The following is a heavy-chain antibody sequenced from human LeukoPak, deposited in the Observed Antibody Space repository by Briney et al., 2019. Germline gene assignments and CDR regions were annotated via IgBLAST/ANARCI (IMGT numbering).Heavy chain of an antibody. Sequence: ASVKVSCKASGYTFTSYDINWVRQATGQGLEWIGWMNPNSGNTGYAHKFQGGVTITRNTSISTAYMELSSLRPEDTAVYYCARDRGGSYPYDAFDIWGQGTMVTVSS. D-gene: IGHD1-26*01. CDR2: MNPNSGNT. CDR1: GYTFTSYD. V-gene: IGHV1-8*01. CDR3: ARDRGGSYPYDAFDI. J-gene: IGHJ3*02.